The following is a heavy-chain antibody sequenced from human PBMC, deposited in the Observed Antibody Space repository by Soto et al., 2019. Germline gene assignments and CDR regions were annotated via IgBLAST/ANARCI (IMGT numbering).Heavy chain of an antibody. CDR2: ISAYNGNT. V-gene: IGHV1-18*01. CDR1: GYTFTSYS. J-gene: IGHJ4*02. Sequence: ASVKVSCKASGYTFTSYSISWVRQAPGQGLEWIGWISAYNGNTNYAQKLQGRVTMTTDKSTSTAYLELSSLRSEDTAMYYCARWDYGVYARFDYWGQGTLVTVSS. D-gene: IGHD4-17*01. CDR3: ARWDYGVYARFDY.